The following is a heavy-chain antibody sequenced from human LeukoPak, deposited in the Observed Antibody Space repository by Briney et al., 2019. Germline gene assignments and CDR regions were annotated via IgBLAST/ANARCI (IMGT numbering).Heavy chain of an antibody. Sequence: SETLSLTCTVSGDTFNDHYWSWVRQPPGEGLEWIAYIYSSVSTNYNPYLRIRVTKSIDPSRSQFSVQLPSVTAGDAGVYYCARQRCSGGSCYRVDQLYYMDVWGKGSTVTVSS. CDR2: IYSSVST. V-gene: IGHV4-4*09. CDR3: ARQRCSGGSCYRVDQLYYMDV. D-gene: IGHD2-15*01. J-gene: IGHJ6*03. CDR1: GDTFNDHY.